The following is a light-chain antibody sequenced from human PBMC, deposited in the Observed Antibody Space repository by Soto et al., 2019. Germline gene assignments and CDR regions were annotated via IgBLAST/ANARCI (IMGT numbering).Light chain of an antibody. V-gene: IGKV1-39*01. CDR2: AAS. J-gene: IGKJ3*01. CDR3: HQTYDTSFT. Sequence: DISLPQSPSSLSASVGDSVTITCRASQTISLYLNWYQQRPGKAPNLLFYAASNLQSGVPSAFSGSGSGAALTLSITSLQPSGFATYYCHQTYDTSFTFGP. CDR1: QTISLY.